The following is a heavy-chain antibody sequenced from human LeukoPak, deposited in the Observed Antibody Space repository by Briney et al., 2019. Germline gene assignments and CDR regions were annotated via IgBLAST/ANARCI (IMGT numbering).Heavy chain of an antibody. J-gene: IGHJ3*02. D-gene: IGHD6-13*01. Sequence: GWSLRLSCVSSGFTFRSYGMHWVRQAPCKGLAGVAVIWYDGSNKYYADSVKGRFTISRDNSKNTLYLQMNSLRAEDTAVYYCATWVGSSSWYGDDAFDIWGQGTMVTVSS. CDR2: IWYDGSNK. CDR1: GFTFRSYG. CDR3: ATWVGSSSWYGDDAFDI. V-gene: IGHV3-33*01.